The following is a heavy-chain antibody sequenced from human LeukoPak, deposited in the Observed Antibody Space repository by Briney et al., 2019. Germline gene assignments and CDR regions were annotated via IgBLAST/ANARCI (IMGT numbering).Heavy chain of an antibody. CDR2: INPNSGGT. Sequence: ASVKVSCKASGYTFTDYYIHWVRQAPGQGLEWMGWINPNSGGTNSAQKFQGRVTMTRDTSISTAYMELSRLRSDDTAVYYCARESPSWVVAATVSPALDYWGQGTLVTVSS. V-gene: IGHV1-2*02. D-gene: IGHD2-15*01. CDR3: ARESPSWVVAATVSPALDY. CDR1: GYTFTDYY. J-gene: IGHJ4*02.